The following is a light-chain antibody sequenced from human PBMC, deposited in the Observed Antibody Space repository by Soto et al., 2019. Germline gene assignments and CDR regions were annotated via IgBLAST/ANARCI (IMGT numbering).Light chain of an antibody. Sequence: EIVLTQSPGTLSLSPGERATLSCRASQSVSSSYLAWYQQTPGQAPRLLIYGASSRATGSPDRFSGSGSGTDFTLTISRLEPEDFAVYYCQQYGSSRTFGQGTKVEIK. CDR2: GAS. CDR3: QQYGSSRT. J-gene: IGKJ1*01. CDR1: QSVSSSY. V-gene: IGKV3-20*01.